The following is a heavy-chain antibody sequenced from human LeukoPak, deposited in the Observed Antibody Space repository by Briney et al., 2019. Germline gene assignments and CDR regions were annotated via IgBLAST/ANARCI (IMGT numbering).Heavy chain of an antibody. CDR2: IYSSGAT. CDR1: GDSITSGVYY. D-gene: IGHD3-3*01. CDR3: ARHSTFFGVVIIKGRVRGPFDY. Sequence: SETLSLTCTVSGDSITSGVYYWSCIRQHPGKGLECIGYIYSSGATYYNPSLKGRLFFSVFESNNQFSLKLSSVTAADTAVYYCARHSTFFGVVIIKGRVRGPFDYWGQGTLVTVSS. J-gene: IGHJ4*02. V-gene: IGHV4-31*03.